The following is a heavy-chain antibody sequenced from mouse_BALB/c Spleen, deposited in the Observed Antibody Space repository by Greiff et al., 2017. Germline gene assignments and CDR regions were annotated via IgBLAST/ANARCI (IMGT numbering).Heavy chain of an antibody. CDR3: ARGSYDGPFYAMDY. Sequence: EVHLVESGGGLVQPGGSRKLSCAASGFTFSSFGMHWVRQAPEKGLEWVAYISSGSSTIYYADTVKGRFTISRDNPKNTLFLQMTSLRSEDTAMYYGARGSYDGPFYAMDYWGQGTSVTVSS. V-gene: IGHV5-17*02. D-gene: IGHD2-3*01. CDR2: ISSGSSTI. CDR1: GFTFSSFG. J-gene: IGHJ4*01.